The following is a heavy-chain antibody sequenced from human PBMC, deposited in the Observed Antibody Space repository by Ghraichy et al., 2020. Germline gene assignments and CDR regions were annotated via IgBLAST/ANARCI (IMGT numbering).Heavy chain of an antibody. J-gene: IGHJ4*02. CDR1: GFGFNAHW. V-gene: IGHV3-74*01. CDR3: TRIVSGTYGN. Sequence: GGSLRLSCVATGFGFNAHWMHWVRQVPGKGLVWVARIDSYGGKTDYADSVKGRFTVSRDNAGNTLYLQMNSLRVEDSAVYYCTRIVSGTYGNRGQGTLVTVSS. D-gene: IGHD1-26*01. CDR2: IDSYGGKT.